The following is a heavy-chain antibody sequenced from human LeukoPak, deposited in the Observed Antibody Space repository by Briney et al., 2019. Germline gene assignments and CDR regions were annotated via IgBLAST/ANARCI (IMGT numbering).Heavy chain of an antibody. D-gene: IGHD6-6*01. J-gene: IGHJ5*02. Sequence: GGSLRLSFAASGFTFSSYGMHWVRQAPGKGLEWVAVISYDGSNKYYADSVKGRFTISRDNYKNTLYLQMNSLRAEDTAVYYCAREGPEYSSPDPYNWFDPWGQGTLVTVSS. V-gene: IGHV3-30*03. CDR2: ISYDGSNK. CDR1: GFTFSSYG. CDR3: AREGPEYSSPDPYNWFDP.